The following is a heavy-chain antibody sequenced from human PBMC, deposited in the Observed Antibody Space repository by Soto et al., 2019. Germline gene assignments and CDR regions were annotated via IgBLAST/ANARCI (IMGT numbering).Heavy chain of an antibody. CDR2: MNPNSGNT. CDR1: GNTFTRYD. Sequence: QVQLVQSGAEVKKPGASVKVSCKASGNTFTRYDINWVRQATGQGLEWVGWMNPNSGNTGSAQKFQGRVTMTRNTSINTAYMELSSLRSEDTAIYYCVSYGDYPFYYYYGMDVWGQGTTVTVSS. D-gene: IGHD4-17*01. CDR3: VSYGDYPFYYYYGMDV. V-gene: IGHV1-8*01. J-gene: IGHJ6*02.